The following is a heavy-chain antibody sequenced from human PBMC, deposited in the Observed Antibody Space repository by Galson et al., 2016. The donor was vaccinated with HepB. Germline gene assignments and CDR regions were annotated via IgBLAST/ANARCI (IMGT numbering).Heavy chain of an antibody. CDR2: IGGSGGST. V-gene: IGHV3-23*01. J-gene: IGHJ3*01. CDR3: AKSIDSGGFYFERGADY. CDR1: GFTFSSYV. D-gene: IGHD3-22*01. Sequence: SLRLSCAASGFTFSSYVMSWVRQAPGKGLEWVSGIGGSGGSTYYADSVKGRFTISRDNSKNTLYLQMNSLSAEDTAVYYCAKSIDSGGFYFERGADYWGQGTMATVSS.